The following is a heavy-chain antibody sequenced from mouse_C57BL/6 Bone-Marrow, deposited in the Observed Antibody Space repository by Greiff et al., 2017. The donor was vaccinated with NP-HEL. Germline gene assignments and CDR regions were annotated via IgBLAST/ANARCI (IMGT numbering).Heavy chain of an antibody. V-gene: IGHV5-17*01. D-gene: IGHD2-4*01. CDR1: GFTFSDYG. CDR3: ARNYDYDGGFAY. J-gene: IGHJ3*01. CDR2: ISSGSSTI. Sequence: EVQVVESGGGLVKPGGSLKLSCAASGFTFSDYGMHWVRQAPEKGLEWVAYISSGSSTIYYADTVKGRFTISRDNAKNTLFLQMTSLMSEDTAMYYCARNYDYDGGFAYWGQGTLVTVSA.